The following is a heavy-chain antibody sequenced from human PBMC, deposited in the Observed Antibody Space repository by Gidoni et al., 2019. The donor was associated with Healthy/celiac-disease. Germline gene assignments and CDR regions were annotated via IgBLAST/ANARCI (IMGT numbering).Heavy chain of an antibody. Sequence: QVQLVVSGGGVVQPGRSLRLSCAASAFTFSSYAIIWVRQAPGKGLEWVAVISYDGSNKCYADSVKGRFTNSRDNSKNTLYLQMNSLRAEDTAVYYCARGRFTKGLKVDGDLLFGSFDYWGQGTLVTVSS. CDR2: ISYDGSNK. CDR3: ARGRFTKGLKVDGDLLFGSFDY. J-gene: IGHJ4*02. V-gene: IGHV3-30-3*01. CDR1: AFTFSSYA. D-gene: IGHD4-17*01.